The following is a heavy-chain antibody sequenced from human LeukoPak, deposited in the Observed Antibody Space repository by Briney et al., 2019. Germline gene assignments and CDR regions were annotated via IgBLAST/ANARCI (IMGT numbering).Heavy chain of an antibody. CDR2: IIPIFGTA. CDR1: GGTFSSYA. Sequence: ASVKVSCKASGGTFSSYAISWVRQAPGQGLEWMGGIIPIFGTANYAQKFQGRVTITADESTSTAYMELSSLRSEDTAVYYCARDIEAAGLFLDYWGQGTLVTVSS. V-gene: IGHV1-69*13. J-gene: IGHJ4*02. CDR3: ARDIEAAGLFLDY. D-gene: IGHD6-13*01.